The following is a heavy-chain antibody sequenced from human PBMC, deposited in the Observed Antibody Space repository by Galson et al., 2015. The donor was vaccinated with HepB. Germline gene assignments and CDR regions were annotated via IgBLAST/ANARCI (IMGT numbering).Heavy chain of an antibody. CDR3: ARSVRGYSYGYSFDY. V-gene: IGHV3-11*06. Sequence: SLRLSCAASGFTFSDYYMSWIRQAPGKGLEWVSYISSSSSYTNYADSVKGRFTISRDNAKNSLYLQMNSLRAEDTAVYYCARSVRGYSYGYSFDYWGQGTLVTVSS. J-gene: IGHJ4*02. D-gene: IGHD5-18*01. CDR1: GFTFSDYY. CDR2: ISSSSSYT.